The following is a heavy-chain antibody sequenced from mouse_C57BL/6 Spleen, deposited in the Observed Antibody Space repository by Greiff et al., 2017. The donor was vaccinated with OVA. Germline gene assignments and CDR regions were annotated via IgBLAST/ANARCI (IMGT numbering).Heavy chain of an antibody. CDR1: GYTFTSYW. Sequence: QVQLKQPGAELVKPGASVKVSCKASGYTFTSYWMHWVKQRPGQGLEWIGRIHPSDSDTNYNQKFKGKATLTVDKSSSTAYMQLSSLTSEDSAVYYCAIIPPGLRREDHWGQGTTLTVSS. CDR3: AIIPPGLRREDH. J-gene: IGHJ2*01. D-gene: IGHD2-4*01. CDR2: IHPSDSDT. V-gene: IGHV1-74*01.